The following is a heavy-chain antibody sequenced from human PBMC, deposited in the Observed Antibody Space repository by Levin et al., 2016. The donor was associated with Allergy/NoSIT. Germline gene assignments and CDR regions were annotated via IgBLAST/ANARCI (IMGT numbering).Heavy chain of an antibody. J-gene: IGHJ4*02. CDR3: ASQYNWNDGFDY. V-gene: IGHV4-39*01. Sequence: WIRQPPGKELEWIGSIYYSGSTYYNPSLKSRVTISVDTSKNQFSLKLSSVTAADTAVFYCASQYNWNDGFDYWGQGTLVTVSS. CDR2: IYYSGST. D-gene: IGHD1-1*01.